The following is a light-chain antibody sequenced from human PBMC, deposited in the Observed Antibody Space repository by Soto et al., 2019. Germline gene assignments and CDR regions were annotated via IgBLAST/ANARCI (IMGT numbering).Light chain of an antibody. CDR1: QSVSSN. Sequence: EIVMTQSRATLSVSPGERATLSCRASQSVSSNLAWYQQKPGQAPRLLIYGASTRATGIPARFSGSGSGTEFTLTFSSLQSEDFAVYYCQQYNNWPPYTFGQGTKLEIK. V-gene: IGKV3-15*01. CDR2: GAS. J-gene: IGKJ2*01. CDR3: QQYNNWPPYT.